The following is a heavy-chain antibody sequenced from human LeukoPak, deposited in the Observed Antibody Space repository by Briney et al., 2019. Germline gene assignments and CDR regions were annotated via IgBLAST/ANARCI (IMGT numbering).Heavy chain of an antibody. CDR1: GFTFSSYA. J-gene: IGHJ4*02. CDR2: ISSNGGST. V-gene: IGHV3-64*01. CDR3: ARGLWFGELKNYFDY. Sequence: GGSLRLSCAASGFTFSSYAMHWVRQAPGKGLEYVSAISSNGGSTYYANSVKGRFTISRDNSKKTLYLQMGSLRAEDMAVYYCARGLWFGELKNYFDYWGQGTLVTVSS. D-gene: IGHD3-10*01.